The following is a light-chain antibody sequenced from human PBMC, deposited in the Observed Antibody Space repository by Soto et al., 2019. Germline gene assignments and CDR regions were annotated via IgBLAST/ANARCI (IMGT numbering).Light chain of an antibody. CDR1: QGIGND. J-gene: IGKJ4*01. CDR2: AAS. V-gene: IGKV1-17*01. Sequence: DIQMTQSPSSLSASVGDRVTITCRASQGIGNDLGWYQQKPGNAPKRLIFAASSLQSGVPSRFSGSESGTEFTLTISSLQPEDFPTYYSPHYTRYPLTFGGGTKV. CDR3: PHYTRYPLT.